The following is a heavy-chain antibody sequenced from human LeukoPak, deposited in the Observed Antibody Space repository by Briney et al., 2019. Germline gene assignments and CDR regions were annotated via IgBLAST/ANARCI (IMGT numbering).Heavy chain of an antibody. Sequence: ASVKVSCKASGYTFTSYYMHWVRQAPGQGLEWMGIINPSGGSTSYAQKFQGRVTMTRDLSTSTVYMELSSLRSEDTAVYYCARDARNYDSSGYPLWAYDIWGKGTMDTV. V-gene: IGHV1-46*01. CDR3: ARDARNYDSSGYPLWAYDI. J-gene: IGHJ3*02. CDR2: INPSGGST. CDR1: GYTFTSYY. D-gene: IGHD3-22*01.